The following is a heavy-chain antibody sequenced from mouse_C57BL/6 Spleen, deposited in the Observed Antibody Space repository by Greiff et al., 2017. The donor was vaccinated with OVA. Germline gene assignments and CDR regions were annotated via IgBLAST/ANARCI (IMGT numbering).Heavy chain of an antibody. D-gene: IGHD2-5*01. CDR3: TIRYSNFYAMDY. CDR1: GYTFTDYE. V-gene: IGHV1-15*01. Sequence: VKLQESGAELVRPGASVTLSCKASGYTFTDYEMHWVKQTPVRGLEWIGAIDPETGGTAYNQKFKGKAILTADKSSSTAYMELRSLTSEDSAVYYCTIRYSNFYAMDYWGQGTSVTVSS. CDR2: IDPETGGT. J-gene: IGHJ4*01.